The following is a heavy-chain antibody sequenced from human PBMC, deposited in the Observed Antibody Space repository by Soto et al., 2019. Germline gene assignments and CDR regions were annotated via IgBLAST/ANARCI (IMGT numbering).Heavy chain of an antibody. CDR3: ASYPSIVVVPAAPLDAFDI. J-gene: IGHJ3*02. D-gene: IGHD2-2*01. Sequence: GESLKISCNGSGYSFTSYWISWVRQMPWKGLEWMGRIDPSDSYTNYSPSFQGHVTISAGKSISTAYLQWSSLKASDTAMYYCASYPSIVVVPAAPLDAFDIWGQGTMVTVSS. CDR1: GYSFTSYW. V-gene: IGHV5-10-1*01. CDR2: IDPSDSYT.